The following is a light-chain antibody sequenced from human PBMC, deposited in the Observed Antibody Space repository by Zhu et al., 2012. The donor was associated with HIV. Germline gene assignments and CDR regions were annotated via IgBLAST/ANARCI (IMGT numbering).Light chain of an antibody. Sequence: EIVLTQSPGTLSLSPGERATLSCRASDNIGNRYLAWYQQKPGQALRLLIYGPSNRATGIPERFSGSGSGTDFTLTISRLESEDFAMYYCQQYGTFPRTFGQGTKAGDQT. CDR3: QQYGTFPRT. J-gene: IGKJ2*01. CDR1: DNIGNRY. V-gene: IGKV3-20*01. CDR2: GPS.